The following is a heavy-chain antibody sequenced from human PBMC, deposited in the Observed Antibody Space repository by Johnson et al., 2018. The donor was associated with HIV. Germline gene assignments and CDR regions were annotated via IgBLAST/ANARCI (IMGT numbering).Heavy chain of an antibody. Sequence: VQLVESGGGVVQPGRSLRLSCAASGFTFSSYAMHWVRQAPGKGLEWVAVISYDGSNKYYADSVKGRFTISRDNSKNTLYLQMNSLRAEDTAVYYCAILPIAARPPTDAFDIWGQGTMVTVAS. CDR2: ISYDGSNK. J-gene: IGHJ3*02. V-gene: IGHV3-30*04. CDR1: GFTFSSYA. CDR3: AILPIAARPPTDAFDI. D-gene: IGHD6-6*01.